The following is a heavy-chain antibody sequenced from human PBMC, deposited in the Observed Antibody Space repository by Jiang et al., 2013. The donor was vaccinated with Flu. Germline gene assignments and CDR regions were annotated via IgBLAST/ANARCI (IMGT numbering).Heavy chain of an antibody. CDR2: IKQDGSQK. J-gene: IGHJ4*02. CDR3: ARETLYSSGYYYSGIY. V-gene: IGHV3-7*03. CDR1: GFTFSSYW. Sequence: QLVESGGGLVQPGGSLRLSCAASGFTFSSYWMSWVRQAPGKGLEWVANIKQDGSQKNYVGSVKGRFTISRDNAKSSLYLQMNSLRAEDTAVYYCARETLYSSGYYYSGIYWGRGTLVTVSS. D-gene: IGHD3-22*01.